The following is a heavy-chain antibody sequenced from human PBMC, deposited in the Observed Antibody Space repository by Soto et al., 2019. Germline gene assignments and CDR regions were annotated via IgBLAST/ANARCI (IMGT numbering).Heavy chain of an antibody. V-gene: IGHV2-5*02. CDR1: GFSLSTPAEG. Sequence: SGPTLVNPTQTLTLTCTFSGFSLSTPAEGVGWIRQPPGKALEWLALIYWDDDERYSPSLKSRLTITKDTSKNQVVLTMTNVDPVDTATYYCAHGSCSSADCYPNPYLDYWGQGILVTVSS. CDR3: AHGSCSSADCYPNPYLDY. D-gene: IGHD2-2*01. CDR2: IYWDDDE. J-gene: IGHJ4*02.